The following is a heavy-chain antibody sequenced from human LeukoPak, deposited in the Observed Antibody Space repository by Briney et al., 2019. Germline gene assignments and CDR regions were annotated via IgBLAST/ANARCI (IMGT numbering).Heavy chain of an antibody. Sequence: SVKVSCKASGGTCSSYAISWVRQAPGQGLEWMGGIIPIFGTANYAQKFQGRVTITADESTSTAYMELSSLRSEDTAVYYCARAKAQITLGYCSGGSCYSNWFDPWGQGTLVTVSS. CDR2: IIPIFGTA. D-gene: IGHD2-15*01. V-gene: IGHV1-69*13. CDR3: ARAKAQITLGYCSGGSCYSNWFDP. J-gene: IGHJ5*02. CDR1: GGTCSSYA.